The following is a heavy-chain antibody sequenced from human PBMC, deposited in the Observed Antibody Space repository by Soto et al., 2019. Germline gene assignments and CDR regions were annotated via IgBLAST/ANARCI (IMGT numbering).Heavy chain of an antibody. CDR1: GYSFTAYW. J-gene: IGHJ6*02. CDR2: IDPSDSFT. V-gene: IGHV5-10-1*01. Sequence: PGESLQISCKGSGYSFTAYWITWVRRMPGKGLEWMGRIDPSDSFTNYSPSFEGHVTISVDKSITTAYLEWSSLKASDTAIYYCSRHASGDYFYHAGMDVWGQGTTVTVSS. D-gene: IGHD5-12*01. CDR3: SRHASGDYFYHAGMDV.